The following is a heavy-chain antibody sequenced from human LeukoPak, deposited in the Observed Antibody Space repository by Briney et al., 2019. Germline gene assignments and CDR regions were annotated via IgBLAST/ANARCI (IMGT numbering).Heavy chain of an antibody. D-gene: IGHD6-19*01. CDR2: IIPIFGTA. CDR3: ARVRYSSGWYDY. J-gene: IGHJ4*02. Sequence: SVKVSCKASGGTFSSYAISWVRQAPGQGLEWMGRIIPIFGTANHAQKFQGRVTITTDESTSTAYMELSSLRSEDTAVYYCARVRYSSGWYDYWGQGTLVTVSS. CDR1: GGTFSSYA. V-gene: IGHV1-69*05.